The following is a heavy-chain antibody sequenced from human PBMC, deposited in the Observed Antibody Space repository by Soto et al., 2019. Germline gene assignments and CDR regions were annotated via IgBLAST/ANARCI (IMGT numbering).Heavy chain of an antibody. CDR2: INAGNGNT. CDR3: ARDYEYSSPRYYYCYGMDV. Sequence: VASVKVSCKASGYTFTSYAMHWVRQAPGQRLEWMGWINAGNGNTKYSQKFQGRVTITRDTSASTAYMELSSLRSEDTAVYYCARDYEYSSPRYYYCYGMDVWGQGTTVTVSS. V-gene: IGHV1-3*01. CDR1: GYTFTSYA. J-gene: IGHJ6*02. D-gene: IGHD6-6*01.